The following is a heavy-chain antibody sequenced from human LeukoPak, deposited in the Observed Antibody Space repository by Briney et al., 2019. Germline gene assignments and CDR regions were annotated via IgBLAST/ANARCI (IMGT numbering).Heavy chain of an antibody. Sequence: PEGSLRLSCAASGFTFSNYWMIWVRQAPGKGLEWVGNIKQDGSEKRYADSVRGRFSISRDNAQTSLYLQMNSLRAGDTAVYYCARASDPWLQLTWGQGTLVTVSS. CDR3: ARASDPWLQLT. CDR1: GFTFSNYW. D-gene: IGHD5-24*01. J-gene: IGHJ5*02. V-gene: IGHV3-7*05. CDR2: IKQDGSEK.